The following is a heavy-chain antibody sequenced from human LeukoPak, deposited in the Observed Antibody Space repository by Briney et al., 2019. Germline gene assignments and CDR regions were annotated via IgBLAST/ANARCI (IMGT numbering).Heavy chain of an antibody. CDR2: MNPNSGNT. Sequence: ASVKVSRKASGYTFTSYDINWVRQATGQGLEWMGWMNPNSGNTGYAQKFQGRVTITRNTSISTAYMELSSLRSEDTAVYYCARGPTYYYDSSGHFDYWGQGTLVTVSS. D-gene: IGHD3-22*01. CDR3: ARGPTYYYDSSGHFDY. J-gene: IGHJ4*02. V-gene: IGHV1-8*03. CDR1: GYTFTSYD.